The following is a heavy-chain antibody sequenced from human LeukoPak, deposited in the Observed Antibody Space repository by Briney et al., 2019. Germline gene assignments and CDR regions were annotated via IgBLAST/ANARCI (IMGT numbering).Heavy chain of an antibody. Sequence: ASVKVSCKASGYTFTSYDIIWVRQATGQGLEWMGWMNPNSGNTGYAQKFQGRVTITRNTSISTAYMELSSLRSEDTAVYYCAIVNSSSWYDPYDAFDIWGQGTMVTVSS. CDR1: GYTFTSYD. V-gene: IGHV1-8*01. J-gene: IGHJ3*02. CDR3: AIVNSSSWYDPYDAFDI. D-gene: IGHD6-13*01. CDR2: MNPNSGNT.